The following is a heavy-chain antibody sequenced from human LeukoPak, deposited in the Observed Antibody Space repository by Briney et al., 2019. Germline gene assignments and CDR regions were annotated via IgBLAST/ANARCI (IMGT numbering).Heavy chain of an antibody. CDR2: VSYDGSNK. CDR3: AKDMYSSSWYYFDY. J-gene: IGHJ4*02. V-gene: IGHV3-30*18. Sequence: GGSLRLSCAASGFTFSSYGMHWVRQAPGKGLEWVAVVSYDGSNKYYADSVKGRFTISRDNSKNTLYLQMNSLRAEDTAVYYCAKDMYSSSWYYFDYWSQGTLVTVSS. CDR1: GFTFSSYG. D-gene: IGHD6-13*01.